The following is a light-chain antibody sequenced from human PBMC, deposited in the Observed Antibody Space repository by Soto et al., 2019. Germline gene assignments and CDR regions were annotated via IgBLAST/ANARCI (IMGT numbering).Light chain of an antibody. CDR2: EVS. J-gene: IGLJ2*01. Sequence: QSALTQPPSASGSPGQSVTISCTGASSDVGGCNYVSWYQQHPGKAPKLMIYEVSERPSGVPDRFSGSKSGNTASLTVSGLQAEDEADYYCSSYAGSNNVIFGGGTKLTVL. V-gene: IGLV2-8*01. CDR1: SSDVGGCNY. CDR3: SSYAGSNNVI.